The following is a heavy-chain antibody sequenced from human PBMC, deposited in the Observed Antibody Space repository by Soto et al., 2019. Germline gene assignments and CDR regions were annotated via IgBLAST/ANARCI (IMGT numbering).Heavy chain of an antibody. D-gene: IGHD3-10*01. CDR1: GFTFSSYA. J-gene: IGHJ4*02. Sequence: GGSLRLSCAASGFTFSSYAMSWVRQAPGKGLEWVSAISGSGGSTYYADSVKGRFTISRDNSKNTLYLQMNSLRAEDTAVYYCAKGSYGSGSFYDDYWGQGTLVTVSS. CDR3: AKGSYGSGSFYDDY. CDR2: ISGSGGST. V-gene: IGHV3-23*01.